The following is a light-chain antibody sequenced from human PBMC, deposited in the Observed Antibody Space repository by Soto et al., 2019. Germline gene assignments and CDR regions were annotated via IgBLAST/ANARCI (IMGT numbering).Light chain of an antibody. J-gene: IGLJ3*02. CDR2: TNN. CDR1: SSNIGRDY. Sequence: QSVLTQPPSASGTPGQRVTISCSGGSSNIGRDYVYWFQQLPGTAPKLLIYTNNQRPSGVPDRFSGSKSGTSASLAISGLRSEDEADYCCAAWDDSLRAWVFGGGTQLTVL. CDR3: AAWDDSLRAWV. V-gene: IGLV1-47*02.